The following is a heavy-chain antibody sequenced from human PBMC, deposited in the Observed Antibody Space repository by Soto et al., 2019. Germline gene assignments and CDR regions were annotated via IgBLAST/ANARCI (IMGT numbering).Heavy chain of an antibody. CDR1: GYSFTSFA. CDR2: IDAANGDT. Sequence: GASVKVSCKASGYSFTSFAMHWVRQAPGQSFEWMGWIDAANGDTKYSQEFQDRVAITIDTSASTVYMELSSLRSEDTAVYYGARQRSMVTPPGGYCDLWGRGILVAASS. D-gene: IGHD2-21*02. V-gene: IGHV1-3*01. CDR3: ARQRSMVTPPGGYCDL. J-gene: IGHJ2*01.